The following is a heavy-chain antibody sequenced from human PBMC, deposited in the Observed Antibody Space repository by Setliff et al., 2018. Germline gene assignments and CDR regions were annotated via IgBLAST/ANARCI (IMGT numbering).Heavy chain of an antibody. CDR3: ARDGGYSGYDPSYYYYYYYMDV. D-gene: IGHD5-12*01. J-gene: IGHJ6*03. V-gene: IGHV1-2*02. CDR1: GGTFSSYA. Sequence: ASVKVSCKASGGTFSSYAIDWVRQAPGQGLEWMGGINPNNGDTKSAQKFQGRLTMTRDTSISTAYMELSSLRSDDTAVYYCARDGGYSGYDPSYYYYYYYMDVWGKGTTVTVSS. CDR2: INPNNGDT.